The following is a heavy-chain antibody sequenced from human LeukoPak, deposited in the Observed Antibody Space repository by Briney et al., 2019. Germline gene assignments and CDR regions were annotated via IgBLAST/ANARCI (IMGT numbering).Heavy chain of an antibody. D-gene: IGHD6-13*01. J-gene: IGHJ4*02. CDR3: AKEGDSSSWYDLYDY. V-gene: IGHV3-23*01. CDR2: ISGSGDST. Sequence: GGSLRLSCAASGFTFSSYAMSWVRQAPGKGLEWVSAISGSGDSTYYADSVKGRFTISRDNSKNTLYLQKNSLRAEDTAVYYCAKEGDSSSWYDLYDYWGQGTLVTVSS. CDR1: GFTFSSYA.